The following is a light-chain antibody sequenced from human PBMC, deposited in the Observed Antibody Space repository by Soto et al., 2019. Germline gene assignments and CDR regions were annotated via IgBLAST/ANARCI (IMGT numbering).Light chain of an antibody. CDR2: GAS. Sequence: EIVMTQSPATLYVSPGESATLSCRASQSVSTNLAWYQQRPGQAPSLVIYGASARATGDPARFSGGGSGTEFTLTISSLQSEDFAVYYCHHYNNWPFTFGQGTKRDIK. V-gene: IGKV3-15*01. J-gene: IGKJ2*01. CDR3: HHYNNWPFT. CDR1: QSVSTN.